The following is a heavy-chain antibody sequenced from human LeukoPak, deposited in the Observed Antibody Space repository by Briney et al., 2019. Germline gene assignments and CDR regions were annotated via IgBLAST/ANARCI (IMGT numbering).Heavy chain of an antibody. D-gene: IGHD3-22*01. CDR2: IYGGGNT. J-gene: IGHJ4*02. Sequence: GGSLRPSCAASGFTVSSNYMNWVRQAPGKGLEWVSLIYGGGNTYYADSVKGRFTISRDNSKNTLHLQMNSLTVEDTAVYYCAKGPRPGSSGYPNLEFWGQGTLVTVSS. V-gene: IGHV3-53*01. CDR1: GFTVSSNY. CDR3: AKGPRPGSSGYPNLEF.